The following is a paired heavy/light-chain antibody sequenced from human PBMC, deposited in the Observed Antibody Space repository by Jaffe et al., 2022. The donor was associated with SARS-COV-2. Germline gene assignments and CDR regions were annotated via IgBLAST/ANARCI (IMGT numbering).Light chain of an antibody. CDR3: QQYYSYSEGFT. CDR2: KAS. Sequence: DIQMTQSPSTLSASVGDRVTITCRASQSFNSRLAWYQQKPGKAPKLLIYKASSLQSGVPSRFSGSGSGTEFTLTISSLQPDDFATYYCQQYYSYSEGFTFGPGTKVEIK. V-gene: IGKV1-5*03. J-gene: IGKJ3*01. CDR1: QSFNSR.
Heavy chain of an antibody. CDR2: MYYSGST. CDR3: ARRPVGCGMDV. CDR1: GGSVNSDNNN. J-gene: IGHJ6*02. V-gene: IGHV4-39*01. D-gene: IGHD6-19*01. Sequence: QLQLQESGPGLVKPSETLSLTCAVSGGSVNSDNNNWAWIRQTPGKGLEWIGSMYYSGSTYYNPSLKSRVTVSVDTSKNQVSLRLSSVTAADTAVYYCARRPVGCGMDVWGQGTTVTVSS.